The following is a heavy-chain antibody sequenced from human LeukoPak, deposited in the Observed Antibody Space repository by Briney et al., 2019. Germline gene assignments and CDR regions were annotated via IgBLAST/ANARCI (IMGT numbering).Heavy chain of an antibody. D-gene: IGHD6-19*01. J-gene: IGHJ4*02. CDR1: GGSFSGYY. V-gene: IGHV4-34*01. CDR3: ARGVGSGWPGGY. Sequence: SETLSLTCAVYGGSFSGYYWSWIRQPPGEGLEWIGEINHSGSTNYNPSLKSRVTISVDTSKNQFSLKLSSVTAADTAVYYCARGVGSGWPGGYWGQGTLVTVSS. CDR2: INHSGST.